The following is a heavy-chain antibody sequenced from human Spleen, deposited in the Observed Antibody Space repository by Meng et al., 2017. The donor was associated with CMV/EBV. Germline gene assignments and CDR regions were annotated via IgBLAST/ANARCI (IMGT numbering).Heavy chain of an antibody. CDR2: INHSGST. CDR3: ARGQLRYSSSWHNWFDP. CDR1: GGSFSGYY. Sequence: GGSFSGYYWRLVRRPPGKGLEWIGEINHSGSTNYNPSLKSRVTISVDTSKNQFSLKLSSVTAADTAVYYCARGQLRYSSSWHNWFDPWGQGTLVTVSS. D-gene: IGHD6-13*01. J-gene: IGHJ5*02. V-gene: IGHV4-34*01.